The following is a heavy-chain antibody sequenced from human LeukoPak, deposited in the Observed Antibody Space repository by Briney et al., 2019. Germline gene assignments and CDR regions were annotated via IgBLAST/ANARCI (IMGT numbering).Heavy chain of an antibody. Sequence: SCKASGYTFSSYAMSWVRQAPGKGLEWVSAISGSGGSTYYADSVKGRFTISRDNSKNTLYLQMNSLRAEDTAVYYCAKSPMGRGFDYWGQGTLVTVSS. D-gene: IGHD3-10*01. V-gene: IGHV3-23*01. J-gene: IGHJ4*02. CDR3: AKSPMGRGFDY. CDR1: GYTFSSYA. CDR2: ISGSGGST.